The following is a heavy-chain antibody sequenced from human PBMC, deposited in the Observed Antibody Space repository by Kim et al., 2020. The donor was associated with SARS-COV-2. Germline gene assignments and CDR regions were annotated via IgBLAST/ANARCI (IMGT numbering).Heavy chain of an antibody. V-gene: IGHV4-59*11. D-gene: IGHD1-20*01. Sequence: SETLSLTCTVSGGSFISHYWTWIRQPPGKGLEWIGYVYYTGSTSYNPSLKSRVTMSIDTSKNQFSLNLRSVTAADTAVYYCARDFNWSHFDGWGQGTQVTVSS. CDR3: ARDFNWSHFDG. CDR1: GGSFISHY. J-gene: IGHJ4*02. CDR2: VYYTGST.